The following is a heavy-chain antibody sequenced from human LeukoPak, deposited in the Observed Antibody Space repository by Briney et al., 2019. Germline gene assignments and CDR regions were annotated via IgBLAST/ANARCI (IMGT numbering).Heavy chain of an antibody. CDR3: ARDELRYYYYMDV. Sequence: GGSLRLSCAAYGFTFSSYGMHWVRQAPGKGLEWVAVIWYDGSNKYYADSVKGRFTISRDNSKNTLYLQMNSLRAEDTAVYYCARDELRYYYYMDVWGKGTTVTVSS. CDR2: IWYDGSNK. CDR1: GFTFSSYG. D-gene: IGHD1-7*01. V-gene: IGHV3-33*01. J-gene: IGHJ6*03.